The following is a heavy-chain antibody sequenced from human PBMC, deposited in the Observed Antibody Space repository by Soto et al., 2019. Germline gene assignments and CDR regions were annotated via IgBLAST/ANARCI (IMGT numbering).Heavy chain of an antibody. Sequence: HPGGSLRLSCGASGFTFSSCVMSWVRQAPGKGLEWVSCITDSGSGTYYADSVKGRFTISRDNSKNTMYLQMNNLRAEDTGVYYCAKGLLNGRWYAADWGQGTLVTVSS. CDR2: ITDSGSGT. J-gene: IGHJ4*02. CDR1: GFTFSSCV. CDR3: AKGLLNGRWYAAD. V-gene: IGHV3-23*01. D-gene: IGHD6-13*01.